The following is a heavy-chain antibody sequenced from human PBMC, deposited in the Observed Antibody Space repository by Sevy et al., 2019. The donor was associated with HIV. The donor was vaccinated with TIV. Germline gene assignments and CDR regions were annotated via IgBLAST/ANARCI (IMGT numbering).Heavy chain of an antibody. V-gene: IGHV3-15*01. CDR1: GFTFSNVW. J-gene: IGHJ2*01. CDR2: IQSKSEGGTT. CDR3: TTMMRLYGDPNFWYFDL. Sequence: GGSLRLSCAASGFTFSNVWTSWVRQASGKGLEWVGRIQSKSEGGTTDYAAPVKGRFIISRDESSDTLYLQMNSLKTEDTAVYYCTTMMRLYGDPNFWYFDLWGRGTLVTVSS. D-gene: IGHD4-17*01.